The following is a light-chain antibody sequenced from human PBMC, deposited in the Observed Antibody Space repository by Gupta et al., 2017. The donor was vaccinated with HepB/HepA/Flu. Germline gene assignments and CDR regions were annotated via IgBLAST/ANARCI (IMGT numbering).Light chain of an antibody. Sequence: QPALTQPASLSGSPGQSTTISCTGTSSDVGGYNYVSWYQQHPGKAPKLMIYDVSNRPSGVSNRFSGSKSGNTASLTISGLHPEDEADYYCSSYTSSSTRVFGTGTKVTVL. V-gene: IGLV2-14*03. CDR2: DVS. CDR3: SSYTSSSTRV. CDR1: SSDVGGYNY. J-gene: IGLJ1*01.